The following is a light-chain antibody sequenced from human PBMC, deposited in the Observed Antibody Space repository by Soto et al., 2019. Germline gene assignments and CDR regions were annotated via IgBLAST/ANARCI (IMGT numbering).Light chain of an antibody. Sequence: EIVLTQSPGTVSLSPGERATLSCRASQSVSSSYLAWYQQKPGQAPRLLIYGASSKAPGIPDRFSGSGSGTDFTLTISRRGPEDFAVYYCQQYGSTPLTFGGGTKVEMK. CDR3: QQYGSTPLT. J-gene: IGKJ4*01. V-gene: IGKV3-20*01. CDR2: GAS. CDR1: QSVSSSY.